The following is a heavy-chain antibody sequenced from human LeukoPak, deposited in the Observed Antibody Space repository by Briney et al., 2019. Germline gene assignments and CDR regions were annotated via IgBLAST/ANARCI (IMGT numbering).Heavy chain of an antibody. V-gene: IGHV3-15*01. D-gene: IGHD4-17*01. CDR1: GFTFSNAW. CDR2: IKSKTDGGTT. Sequence: GGSLRLSCAASGFTFSNAWMSWVRQAPGKGLEWVGRIKSKTDGGTTDYAAPVKGRFTISRDDSKNTLYLQMNSLKTEDTAVYYCTSHDYDEYVFDYWGQGTLVTVSS. J-gene: IGHJ4*02. CDR3: TSHDYDEYVFDY.